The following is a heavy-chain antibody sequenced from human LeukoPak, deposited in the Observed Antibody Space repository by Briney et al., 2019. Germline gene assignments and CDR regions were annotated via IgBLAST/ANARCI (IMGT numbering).Heavy chain of an antibody. CDR1: GFIFRSFG. J-gene: IGHJ3*01. D-gene: IGHD3-22*01. CDR3: VKEADFYDGSGLT. V-gene: IGHV3-33*06. CDR2: IWYDGGNE. Sequence: GGSLRLSCAASGFIFRSFGMHWVRQAPGKGLEWVAHIWYDGGNEYYADSVKGRFTVSRDNSKNTLSLQINSLKDEDTAVYYCVKEADFYDGSGLTWGQGTMATVSS.